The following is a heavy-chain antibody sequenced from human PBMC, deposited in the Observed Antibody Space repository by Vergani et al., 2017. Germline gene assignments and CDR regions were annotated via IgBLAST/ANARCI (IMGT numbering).Heavy chain of an antibody. J-gene: IGHJ6*03. CDR1: GFTFSSYS. V-gene: IGHV3-48*04. Sequence: EVQLVESGGGLVQPGGSLRLSCAASGFTFSSYSMNWVRQAPGKGLEWVSYISSSSSTIYYADSVKGRFTISRDNAKNSLYLQRNSLRAEHTAVYYCAGYLGATTYYYYYMNVWGEGTTVTVSS. CDR2: ISSSSSTI. CDR3: AGYLGATTYYYYYMNV. D-gene: IGHD1-26*01.